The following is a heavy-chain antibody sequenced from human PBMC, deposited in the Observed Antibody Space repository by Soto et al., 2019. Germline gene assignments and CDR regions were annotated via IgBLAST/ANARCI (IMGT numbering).Heavy chain of an antibody. CDR3: TRYDSRGQFDY. J-gene: IGHJ4*02. D-gene: IGHD3-22*01. Sequence: PGGSLRLSCTASGFTIGDYALSWVRQPPGNGLEWVGFITSNTYGGRTQCGASVKGRFTISRDDSKSIAYLQMNSLKTEDTAVYYCTRYDSRGQFDYWGRGTLVTVSS. CDR2: ITSNTYGGRT. V-gene: IGHV3-49*04. CDR1: GFTIGDYA.